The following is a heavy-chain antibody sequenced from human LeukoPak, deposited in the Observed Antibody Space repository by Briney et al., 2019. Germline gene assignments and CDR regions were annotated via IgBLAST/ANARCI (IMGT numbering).Heavy chain of an antibody. CDR2: TIPMFGTA. D-gene: IGHD3-3*01. Sequence: SVKVSCKASGDTFSSYSMSWVRQAPGQGLEWMGGTIPMFGTANYGQKFQGRVTITADKSTSTAYMELSSLRSDDTTVYYCARGVVRVPNLFDYWGQGTLVTVSS. J-gene: IGHJ4*02. CDR1: GDTFSSYS. CDR3: ARGVVRVPNLFDY. V-gene: IGHV1-69*06.